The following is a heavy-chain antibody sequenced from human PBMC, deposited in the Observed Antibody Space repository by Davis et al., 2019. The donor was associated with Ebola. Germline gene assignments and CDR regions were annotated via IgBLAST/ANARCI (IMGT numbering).Heavy chain of an antibody. CDR2: IKQDGSEK. CDR3: TRLYGNGWTGVDY. V-gene: IGHV3-7*03. Sequence: GGSLRLSCAASGFTFSSYWMSWVRQAPGKGLEWVANIKQDGSEKYYVDSVKGRFTISRDNSKNTLYLQMNSLRAEDTALYYCTRLYGNGWTGVDYWGQGTLVTVSS. CDR1: GFTFSSYW. D-gene: IGHD6-19*01. J-gene: IGHJ4*02.